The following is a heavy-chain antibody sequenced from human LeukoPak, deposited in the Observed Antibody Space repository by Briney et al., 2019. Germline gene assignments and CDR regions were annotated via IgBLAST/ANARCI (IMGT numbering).Heavy chain of an antibody. Sequence: SETQSLTCTVSGGSISSGDYYWSWIRQPPGKGLEWIGYIYYSGSTYYNPSLKSRVTISVDTSKNQFSLKLSSVTAADTAVYYCARDGITMVRGVKYDAFDIWGQGTMVTVSS. V-gene: IGHV4-30-4*08. CDR1: GGSISSGDYY. CDR2: IYYSGST. D-gene: IGHD3-10*01. CDR3: ARDGITMVRGVKYDAFDI. J-gene: IGHJ3*02.